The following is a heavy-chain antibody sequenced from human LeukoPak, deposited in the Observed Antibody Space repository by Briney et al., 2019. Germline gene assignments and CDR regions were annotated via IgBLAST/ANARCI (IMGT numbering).Heavy chain of an antibody. V-gene: IGHV3-7*01. J-gene: IGHJ4*02. Sequence: GGSLRLPCAASGFTVSSNYMSWVRQAPGKGLEWVANIKQDGSEKYYVDSVKGRFTISRDNAKNSLYLQMNSLRAEDTAVYYCARDPATTVTTYAYWGQRTLVTVSS. CDR2: IKQDGSEK. D-gene: IGHD4-17*01. CDR3: ARDPATTVTTYAY. CDR1: GFTVSSNY.